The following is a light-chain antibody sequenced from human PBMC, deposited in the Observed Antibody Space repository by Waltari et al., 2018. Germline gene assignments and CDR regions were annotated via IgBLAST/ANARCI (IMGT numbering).Light chain of an antibody. V-gene: IGKV4-1*01. CDR3: QQYYNTPPT. Sequence: DIVMTQSPDSLTVSPGERATINCRSSQSVSDHVNNKNYLAWYRQKPGQPPKLLISWASTREFGVPDRFIGSGSGTEFTLNISSLQPEDVAVYYCQQYYNTPPTFGQGTKVEIK. J-gene: IGKJ1*01. CDR2: WAS. CDR1: QSVSDHVNNKNY.